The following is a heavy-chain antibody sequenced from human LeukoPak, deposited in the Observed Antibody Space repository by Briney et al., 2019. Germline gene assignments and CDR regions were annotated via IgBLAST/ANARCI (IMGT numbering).Heavy chain of an antibody. CDR2: ISWNSDNI. J-gene: IGHJ4*01. V-gene: IGHV3-9*01. D-gene: IGHD3-9*01. CDR3: AKDLRYFAPGIDY. Sequence: PGGSLRLSCAASGFTFDDYAMYWVRQAPGKGLEWVSGISWNSDNIGYADSVRGRFTISRDNAKNSLYLQMNSLRAEDTALYYCAKDLRYFAPGIDYWGHGTLVSVSS. CDR1: GFTFDDYA.